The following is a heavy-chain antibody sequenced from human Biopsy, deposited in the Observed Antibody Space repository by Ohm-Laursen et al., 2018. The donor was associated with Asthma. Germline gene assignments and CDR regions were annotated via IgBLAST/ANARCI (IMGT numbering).Heavy chain of an antibody. CDR2: IYSGDNT. Sequence: SLRLSCTAPGFSVSTKYMSWVRQAPGKGLEWVSLIYSGDNTYYADSVKGRFTISRDHSKPYLQMNNLRAEDTAVYHCARISRLGYNSLDYGMDVWGQGTTVTVSS. V-gene: IGHV3-53*01. CDR3: ARISRLGYNSLDYGMDV. J-gene: IGHJ6*02. D-gene: IGHD5-24*01. CDR1: GFSVSTKY.